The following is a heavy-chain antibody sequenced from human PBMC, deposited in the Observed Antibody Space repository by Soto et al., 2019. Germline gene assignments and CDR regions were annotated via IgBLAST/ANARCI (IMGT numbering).Heavy chain of an antibody. Sequence: GGSLRLSCAASGFTFSSYAMSWVRQAPGKGLEWVSAISGSGGSTYYADSVKGRFTISRDNSKNTLYLQMNSLRAEDTAVYYCAKVSPLRFLEWLLYFDYWGQGTLVTVSS. J-gene: IGHJ4*02. D-gene: IGHD3-3*01. CDR3: AKVSPLRFLEWLLYFDY. CDR1: GFTFSSYA. V-gene: IGHV3-23*01. CDR2: ISGSGGST.